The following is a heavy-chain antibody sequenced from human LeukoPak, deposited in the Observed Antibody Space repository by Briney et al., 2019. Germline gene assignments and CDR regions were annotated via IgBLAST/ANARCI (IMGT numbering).Heavy chain of an antibody. CDR1: GGSMSSSSYY. CDR3: AGSTYDNWFDP. J-gene: IGHJ5*02. V-gene: IGHV4-39*01. CDR2: IYHSGST. D-gene: IGHD2-8*01. Sequence: SETLSLTCTVSGGSMSSSSYYSGWIRQPPGKGLEWIGSIYHSGSTYYNPSLKSRVTLSVETSKNQFSLKLSSVTAADTAVYYCAGSTYDNWFDPWGQGTLVTVSS.